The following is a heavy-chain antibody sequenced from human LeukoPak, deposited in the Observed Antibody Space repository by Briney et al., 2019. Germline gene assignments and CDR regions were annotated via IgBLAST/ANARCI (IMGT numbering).Heavy chain of an antibody. J-gene: IGHJ5*02. Sequence: GASVKVSCKASGYTFTSYAMNWVRQAPGQGLEWMGWINPNSGGTNYAQKFQGRVTMTRDTSISTAYMELSRLRSDDTAVYYCARSISEYCSGGSCYPNWFDPWGQGTLVTVSS. CDR2: INPNSGGT. D-gene: IGHD2-15*01. CDR1: GYTFTSYA. CDR3: ARSISEYCSGGSCYPNWFDP. V-gene: IGHV1-2*02.